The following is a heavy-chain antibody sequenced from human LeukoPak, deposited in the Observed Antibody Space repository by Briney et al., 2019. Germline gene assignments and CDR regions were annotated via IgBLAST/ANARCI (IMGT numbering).Heavy chain of an antibody. Sequence: GGSLRLSCAASGFTFSSYAMSWVRQAPGKGLEWVSAISGSGGSTYYADSVKGRFTISRDNSKNTLYLQMNSLRAEDTAVYYRAKELGIVVVVAATADYWGQGTLVTVSS. V-gene: IGHV3-23*01. CDR1: GFTFSSYA. D-gene: IGHD2-15*01. CDR2: ISGSGGST. CDR3: AKELGIVVVVAATADY. J-gene: IGHJ4*02.